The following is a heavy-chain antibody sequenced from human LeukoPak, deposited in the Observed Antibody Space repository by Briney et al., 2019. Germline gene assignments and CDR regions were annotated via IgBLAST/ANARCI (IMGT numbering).Heavy chain of an antibody. D-gene: IGHD3-10*01. V-gene: IGHV4-39*07. CDR3: ARIPLRARYSMDV. CDR2: IYYSGST. J-gene: IGHJ6*03. Sequence: TSETLSLTCTVSGGSISSSSYYWGWIRQPPGKGLEWIGSIYYSGSTNYNPSLKSRVTISVDTSKNQFSLKLSSVAAADTAVYYCARIPLRARYSMDVWGKGTTVTVSS. CDR1: GGSISSSSYY.